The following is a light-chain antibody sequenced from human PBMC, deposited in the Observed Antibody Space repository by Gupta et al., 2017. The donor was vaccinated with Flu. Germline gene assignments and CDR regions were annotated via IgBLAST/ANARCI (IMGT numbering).Light chain of an antibody. CDR3: RQRIQFPIT. CDR2: ESS. V-gene: IGKV2D-29*02. Sequence: VMTQTPFSVSVAPGQPASISCRSSQSLLHSDGKTYLYWYFQRPGQSPQLLIYESSNRGSGVPDRISGSGSGTDFTLNFSRVEAEDVGTYYCRQRIQFPITFGGGTKVDIK. CDR1: QSLLHSDGKTY. J-gene: IGKJ4*01.